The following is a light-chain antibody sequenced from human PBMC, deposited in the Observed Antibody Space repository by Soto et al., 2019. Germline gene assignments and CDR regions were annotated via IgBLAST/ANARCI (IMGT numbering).Light chain of an antibody. CDR1: QSVSSIY. V-gene: IGKV3-20*01. CDR3: QQYGSSVQ. CDR2: GAS. Sequence: LTQSPGTQSLSPWERVTLSCMASQSVSSIYLAWYQQKPGQAPRLLIYGASRRATGIPDRFSGSGSGTDFTLTISRLEPEDFALYYCQQYGSSVQFGGGTKVDIK. J-gene: IGKJ4*02.